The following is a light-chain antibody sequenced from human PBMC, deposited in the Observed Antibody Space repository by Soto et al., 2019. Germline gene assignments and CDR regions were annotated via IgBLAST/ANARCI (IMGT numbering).Light chain of an antibody. V-gene: IGLV1-40*01. CDR2: ANN. CDR1: SSNIGSNT. J-gene: IGLJ1*01. CDR3: QSYDSSRSPLYV. Sequence: QSVLTQPPSASGTPGQRVTISCSGSSSNIGSNTVNWYQHLPGTAHKLLIYANNNRPSGVPDRFSGSKSGTSASLAITGLQAEDEADYYCQSYDSSRSPLYVFGTGTKVTVL.